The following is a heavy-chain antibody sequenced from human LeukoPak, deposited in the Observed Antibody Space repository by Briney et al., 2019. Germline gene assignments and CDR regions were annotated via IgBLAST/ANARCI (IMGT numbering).Heavy chain of an antibody. Sequence: GRSLRLSCAASGFTFSSYWMHWVRQAPGKGLEWVAIISYDGSNKYYADSVKGRFTISRDNAKNSLYLQMNSLRAEDTAVYYCARVSAAGPLGIWGQGTLVTVSA. CDR2: ISYDGSNK. D-gene: IGHD6-13*01. V-gene: IGHV3-30*03. CDR3: ARVSAAGPLGI. CDR1: GFTFSSYW. J-gene: IGHJ4*02.